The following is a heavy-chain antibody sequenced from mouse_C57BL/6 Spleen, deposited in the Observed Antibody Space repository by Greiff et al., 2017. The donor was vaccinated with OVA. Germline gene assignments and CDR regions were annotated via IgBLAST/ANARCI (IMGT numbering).Heavy chain of an antibody. V-gene: IGHV3-6*01. D-gene: IGHD1-1*01. J-gene: IGHJ3*01. CDR2: ISYDGSN. Sequence: EVKLQESGPGLVKPSQSLSLTCSVTGYSVTSGYYWNWIRQFPGNQLEWMGYISYDGSNNYNPSLKNQISLTRDTSKHQSFLKLNCGTTEDTATFYGAGRPVVGTRGFADWGQGTLVTVSA. CDR3: AGRPVVGTRGFAD. CDR1: GYSVTSGYY.